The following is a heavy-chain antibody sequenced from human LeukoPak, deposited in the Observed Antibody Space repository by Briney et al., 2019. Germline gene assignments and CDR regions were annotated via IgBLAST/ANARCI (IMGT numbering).Heavy chain of an antibody. CDR3: TTAFPGLLRYFDWLLTNPDY. V-gene: IGHV3-15*01. J-gene: IGHJ4*02. CDR1: GFTFSNAW. D-gene: IGHD3-9*01. Sequence: GGSLRLSCAASGFTFSNAWMSWVRQAPGKGLEWVGRIKSETDGGTTDYAAPVKGRFTISRDDSKNTLYLQMNSLKTEDTAVYYCTTAFPGLLRYFDWLLTNPDYWGQGTLVTVSS. CDR2: IKSETDGGTT.